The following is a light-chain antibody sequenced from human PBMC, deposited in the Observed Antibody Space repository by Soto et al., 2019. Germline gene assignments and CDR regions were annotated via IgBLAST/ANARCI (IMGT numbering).Light chain of an antibody. CDR1: QSISSW. CDR3: QQYNSYWT. V-gene: IGKV1-5*01. J-gene: IGKJ1*01. CDR2: DAS. Sequence: DIQLTQSPSFLSASVGDRVTITCRASQSISSWLAWYQQKPGKAPKLLIYDASSLESGVPSRFSGSGSGTESTLTISSLQPDDFATYYCQQYNSYWTFGQGTKVDIK.